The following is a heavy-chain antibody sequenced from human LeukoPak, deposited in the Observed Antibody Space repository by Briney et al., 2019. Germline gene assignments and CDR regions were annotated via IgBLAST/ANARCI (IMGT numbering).Heavy chain of an antibody. CDR1: GYSFTSYG. J-gene: IGHJ6*03. Sequence: ASVKVSCKASGYSFTSYGITWVRQAPGQGLEWMGWISPYNGNTNYAQKLQGRVSMTTDISASTAYMELRSLRSDDTAVYYCARDSVVVPAAAYYYYMDVWGKGTTVTVSS. CDR2: ISPYNGNT. D-gene: IGHD2-2*01. CDR3: ARDSVVVPAAAYYYYMDV. V-gene: IGHV1-18*01.